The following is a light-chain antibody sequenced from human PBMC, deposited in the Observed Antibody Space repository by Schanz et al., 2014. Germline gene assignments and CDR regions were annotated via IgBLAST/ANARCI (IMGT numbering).Light chain of an antibody. J-gene: IGLJ2*01. V-gene: IGLV2-14*02. Sequence: QSALTQPPSASGSPGQSITISCTGTSSDVGSYNLVSWYQQHPGKAPKPMIYEGSKRPSGVSNRFSGSKSGNTASLTISGLQTEDEADYYCSSYTSSSTLIFGGGTKLTVL. CDR1: SSDVGSYNL. CDR3: SSYTSSSTLI. CDR2: EGS.